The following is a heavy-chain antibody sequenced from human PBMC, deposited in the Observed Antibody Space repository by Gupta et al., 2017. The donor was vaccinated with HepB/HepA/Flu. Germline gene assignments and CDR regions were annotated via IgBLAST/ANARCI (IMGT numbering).Heavy chain of an antibody. CDR3: ARERGAYLGYCSGGSCYSLLG. Sequence: VQLVESGGGVVQPGRSLRLSCEASGFTFSSYAMHWVRQAPGKGLEWVAVISYDGSNKYYADSVKGRFTISRDNSKNTLYLQMNSLRAEDTAVYYCARERGAYLGYCSGGSCYSLLGWGQGTLVTVSS. D-gene: IGHD2-15*01. CDR1: GFTFSSYA. CDR2: ISYDGSNK. V-gene: IGHV3-30-3*01. J-gene: IGHJ4*02.